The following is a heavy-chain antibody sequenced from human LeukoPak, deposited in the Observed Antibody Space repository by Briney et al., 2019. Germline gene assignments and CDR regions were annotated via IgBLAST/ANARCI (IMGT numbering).Heavy chain of an antibody. D-gene: IGHD6-19*01. J-gene: IGHJ4*02. CDR3: ARVHSSGWYFDY. Sequence: SETLSLTCTVSGGSISSSSYYWGWIRQPPGKVLEWIGSIYYSGSTYYNPSLKSRVTISVDTSKNQFSLKLSSVTAADTAVYYCARVHSSGWYFDYWGQGTLVTVSS. V-gene: IGHV4-39*07. CDR1: GGSISSSSYY. CDR2: IYYSGST.